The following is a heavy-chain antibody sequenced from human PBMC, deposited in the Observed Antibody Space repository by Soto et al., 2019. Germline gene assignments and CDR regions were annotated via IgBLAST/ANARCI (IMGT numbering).Heavy chain of an antibody. CDR1: GGSISSSNW. V-gene: IGHV4-4*02. CDR2: IYHSGST. J-gene: IGHJ4*02. D-gene: IGHD6-19*01. CDR3: ASRLGYSSGWYFY. Sequence: TLSLTCAVSGGSISSSNWWSWVRQPPGKGLEWIGEIYHSGSTNYNPSPKSRVTISVDKSKNQFSLKLSSVTAADTAVYYCASRLGYSSGWYFYWGQGTLVTVSS.